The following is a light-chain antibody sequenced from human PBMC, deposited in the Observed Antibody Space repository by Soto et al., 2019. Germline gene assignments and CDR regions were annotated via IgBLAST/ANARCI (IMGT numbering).Light chain of an antibody. CDR3: CSYTSSTTPL. J-gene: IGLJ2*01. V-gene: IGLV2-14*02. CDR2: EGS. Sequence: QSVLTQPASVSGSPGQSITISCTGTNSDVGSYNLVSWYQHHPGKAPKLMVYEGSRRPSGVSNRFSGSKSGNTASLTISGLQAEDEADYYCCSYTSSTTPLFGGGTKVTVL. CDR1: NSDVGSYNL.